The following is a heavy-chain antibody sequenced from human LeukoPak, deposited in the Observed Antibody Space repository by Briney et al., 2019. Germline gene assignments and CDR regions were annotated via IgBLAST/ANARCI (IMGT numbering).Heavy chain of an antibody. J-gene: IGHJ6*02. Sequence: PGGSLRLSCAASGFTFSSYWMTCVRQAPGKGLEWVANIKQDGSEKSYVDSVEGRFTISRDNAKNSLYVQMNSLRVEDTAVYYCARGVTMDVWGQGTTVTVSS. D-gene: IGHD2-21*02. CDR1: GFTFSSYW. CDR2: IKQDGSEK. CDR3: ARGVTMDV. V-gene: IGHV3-7*05.